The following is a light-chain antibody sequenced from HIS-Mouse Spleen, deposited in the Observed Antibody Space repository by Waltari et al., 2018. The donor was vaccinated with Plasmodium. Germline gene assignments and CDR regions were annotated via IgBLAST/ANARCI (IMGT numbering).Light chain of an antibody. CDR1: QSVSSN. Sequence: EIVMTQSPAIPSVSPGERATLSCRASQSVSSNLAWYQQKPGQAPRLLIYGASTRATGIPARFSGSGSGTEFTLTISSLQSEDFAVYYCQQYNNWSFTFGPGTKVDIK. CDR3: QQYNNWSFT. V-gene: IGKV3-15*01. J-gene: IGKJ3*01. CDR2: GAS.